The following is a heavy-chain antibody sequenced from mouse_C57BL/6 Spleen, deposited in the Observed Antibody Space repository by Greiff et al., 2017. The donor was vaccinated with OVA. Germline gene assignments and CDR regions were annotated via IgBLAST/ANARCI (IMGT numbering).Heavy chain of an antibody. V-gene: IGHV5-6*01. CDR1: GFTFSSYG. J-gene: IGHJ1*03. CDR3: ASPITTVVPWYFDV. D-gene: IGHD1-1*01. Sequence: EVNVVESGGDLVKPGGSLKLSCAASGFTFSSYGMSWVRQTPDKRLEWVATISSGGSYTYYPDSVKGRFTISRDNAKNTLYLQMSSLKSEDTAMYYCASPITTVVPWYFDVWGTGTTVTVSS. CDR2: ISSGGSYT.